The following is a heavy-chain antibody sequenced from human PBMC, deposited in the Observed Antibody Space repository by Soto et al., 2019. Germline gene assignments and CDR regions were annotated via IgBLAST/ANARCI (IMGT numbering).Heavy chain of an antibody. V-gene: IGHV1-69*02. CDR2: IIPVLGIA. Sequence: ASVKVSCKASGGTFSTYTITWVRQAPGQGLEWMGRIIPVLGIANYAQKFQGRVTITADKSTSTAYMELSSLRPEDTAVYYCARVYYDILTGRDRPYYYYMDVWGKGTTVTVSS. CDR1: GGTFSTYT. J-gene: IGHJ6*03. D-gene: IGHD3-9*01. CDR3: ARVYYDILTGRDRPYYYYMDV.